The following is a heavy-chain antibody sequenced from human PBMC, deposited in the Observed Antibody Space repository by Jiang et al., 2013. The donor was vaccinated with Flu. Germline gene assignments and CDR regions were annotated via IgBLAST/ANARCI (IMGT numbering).Heavy chain of an antibody. CDR3: ARGGYSSFYYFDY. CDR2: IKQDGSEK. Sequence: ASGFTFSSYWMSWVRQAPGKGLEWVANIKQDGSEKYYVDSVKGRFTISRDNAKNSLYLQMNSLRAEDTAVYYCARGGYSSFYYFDYWGQGTLVTVSS. J-gene: IGHJ4*02. V-gene: IGHV3-7*03. D-gene: IGHD6-13*01. CDR1: GFTFSSYW.